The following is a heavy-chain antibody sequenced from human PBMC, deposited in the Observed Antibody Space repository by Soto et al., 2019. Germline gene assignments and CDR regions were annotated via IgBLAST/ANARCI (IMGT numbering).Heavy chain of an antibody. Sequence: GGSLRLSCAASGFTFSSYGMHWVRQAPGKGLEWVAVISYDGSNKYYADSVKGRFTISRDNSKNTLYLQMNSLRAEDTAVYYCAKGEWLVQGYYGMDVWGQGTTVTVSS. CDR2: ISYDGSNK. J-gene: IGHJ6*02. CDR3: AKGEWLVQGYYGMDV. V-gene: IGHV3-30*18. D-gene: IGHD6-19*01. CDR1: GFTFSSYG.